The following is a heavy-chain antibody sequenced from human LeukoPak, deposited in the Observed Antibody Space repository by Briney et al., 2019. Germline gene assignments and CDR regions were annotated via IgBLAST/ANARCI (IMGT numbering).Heavy chain of an antibody. Sequence: SQTLSLTCVISGDSVSGSTAAWNWIRQSPSRGLEWLGRTYYRSKWYNDYAVSVKSRIIINPDTSMNQFSLLLNSVTPEDTAVYYCAGQGSGWLAGNWFDPWGQGTLVTVSS. CDR2: TYYRSKWYN. D-gene: IGHD6-19*01. V-gene: IGHV6-1*01. CDR1: GDSVSGSTAA. J-gene: IGHJ5*02. CDR3: AGQGSGWLAGNWFDP.